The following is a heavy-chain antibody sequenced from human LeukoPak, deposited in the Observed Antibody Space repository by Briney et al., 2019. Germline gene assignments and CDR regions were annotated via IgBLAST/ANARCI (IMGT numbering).Heavy chain of an antibody. CDR3: AKDIFTLLRGAFDI. V-gene: IGHV3-9*01. D-gene: IGHD3-10*01. CDR2: DSWNSDSI. CDR1: GFTFDDFA. Sequence: GGSLRLSCAASGFTFDDFATHWVRQAPGKGLEWVSGDSWNSDSIGYADSVKGRFTISRDNAKNSLYLQMNSLRAEDTAFYYCAKDIFTLLRGAFDIWGQGTMVTVSS. J-gene: IGHJ3*02.